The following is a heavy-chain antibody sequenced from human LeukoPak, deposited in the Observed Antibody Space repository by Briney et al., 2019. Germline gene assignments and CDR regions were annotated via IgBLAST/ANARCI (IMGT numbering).Heavy chain of an antibody. CDR1: GDSVSSNSAA. J-gene: IGHJ5*02. V-gene: IGHV6-1*01. CDR3: ARDTRITIFGVVGWFDP. Sequence: SQTLSLTCAISGDSVSSNSAAWNWIRQSPSRGLEWLGRTYYRSKWYNDYAVSVKSRITNNPDTSKNQFSLQLNSVTPEDTAVYCCARDTRITIFGVVGWFDPWGQGTLVTVSS. CDR2: TYYRSKWYN. D-gene: IGHD3-3*01.